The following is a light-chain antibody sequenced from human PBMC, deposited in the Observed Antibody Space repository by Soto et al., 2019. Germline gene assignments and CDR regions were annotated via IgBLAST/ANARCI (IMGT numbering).Light chain of an antibody. Sequence: QSALTQPPSASGSPGQSVTISCTGTSSDVGGYNYVSWYQHHPGKAPKLMISEVSKRPSGVPDRFSGSKSGNTASLTVSGLQAEDEAHYYCSLYAGSNRVVFGGGTKVTVL. CDR2: EVS. CDR3: SLYAGSNRVV. CDR1: SSDVGGYNY. V-gene: IGLV2-8*01. J-gene: IGLJ2*01.